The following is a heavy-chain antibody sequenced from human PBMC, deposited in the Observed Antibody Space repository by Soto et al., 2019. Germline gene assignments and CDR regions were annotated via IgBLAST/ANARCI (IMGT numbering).Heavy chain of an antibody. V-gene: IGHV3-23*01. CDR2: ISGSGGHT. CDR1: GFSFFSYA. Sequence: GSLRLSFTGSGFSFFSYAMSWVRQAPGKGLEWVSTISGSGGHTCYADSVKGRFVASRDNDKNTVYLHMSSLTGEDTAVYFCAKIEMGWFAHWGQGTQVTVSS. CDR3: AKIEMGWFAH. J-gene: IGHJ5*02. D-gene: IGHD2-8*01.